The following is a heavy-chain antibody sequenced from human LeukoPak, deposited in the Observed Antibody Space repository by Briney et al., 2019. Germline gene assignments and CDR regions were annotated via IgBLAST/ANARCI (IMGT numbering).Heavy chain of an antibody. Sequence: GGSLRLSCAASGFTFSNSWMSWVRQAPGKGLEWVATIKPDGSAQYYVDSVKGRFTISRDNAKNSLFLQMNSLRAEDTAVYYCARDLVGATGLNALDIWGQGTMVTVSS. D-gene: IGHD1-26*01. CDR3: ARDLVGATGLNALDI. J-gene: IGHJ3*02. CDR1: GFTFSNSW. CDR2: IKPDGSAQ. V-gene: IGHV3-7*01.